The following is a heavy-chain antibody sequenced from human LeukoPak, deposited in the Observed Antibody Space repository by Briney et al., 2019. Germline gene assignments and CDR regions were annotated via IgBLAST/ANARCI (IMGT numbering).Heavy chain of an antibody. CDR1: GFTFSSYA. CDR2: ISGSGGST. J-gene: IGHJ6*03. D-gene: IGHD1-1*01. CDR3: ARDRKVPQFYYYYMDV. Sequence: GGSLRLSCAASGFTFSSYAMSWVHQAPGKGLEWVSGISGSGGSTYYADSVKGRFTISRDNSKNTLYLQMNSLRAEDTAVYYCARDRKVPQFYYYYMDVWGKGTTVTVSS. V-gene: IGHV3-23*01.